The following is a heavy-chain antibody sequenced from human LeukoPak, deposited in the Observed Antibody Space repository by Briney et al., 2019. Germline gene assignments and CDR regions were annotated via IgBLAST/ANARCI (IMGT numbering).Heavy chain of an antibody. Sequence: GGSLRLSCAASGFTFSRYGMNWVRQAPGKGLEWVAIVSYDGSVKYYADSVKGRFTISRDNSKNTLYLQMDSLSAEDTAVYFCAKPHSAMSSYYFDYWGQGTLVTVSS. CDR3: AKPHSAMSSYYFDY. J-gene: IGHJ4*02. D-gene: IGHD5-18*01. CDR2: VSYDGSVK. CDR1: GFTFSRYG. V-gene: IGHV3-30*18.